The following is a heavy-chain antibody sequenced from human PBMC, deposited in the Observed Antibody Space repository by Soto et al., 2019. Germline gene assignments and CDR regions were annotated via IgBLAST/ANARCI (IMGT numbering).Heavy chain of an antibody. CDR1: GGSISSGGYY. V-gene: IGHV4-31*03. D-gene: IGHD4-17*01. J-gene: IGHJ4*02. CDR2: IYYSGST. Sequence: SETLSLTCTVSGGSISSGGYYWSWIRQHPGKGLEWIGYIYYSGSTYYNPSLKSRVTISVDTSKNQFSLKLSSVTAADTAVYYCARDTPTPVTGGGFGYWGQGTLVPSPQ. CDR3: ARDTPTPVTGGGFGY.